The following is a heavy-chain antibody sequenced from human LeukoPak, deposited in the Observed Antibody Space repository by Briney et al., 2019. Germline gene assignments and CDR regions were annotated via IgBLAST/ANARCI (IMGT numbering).Heavy chain of an antibody. J-gene: IGHJ4*02. CDR2: INPNSGGT. Sequence: ASVKVSCKAAGYTLTGYYMHWVRQAPGQGLEWMGWINPNSGGTSYAQKFQGRVTMTRDTSISTAYMELSRLRSDDTAVYYCARGRCSSRSCYLFDYWGQGTLVTVSS. D-gene: IGHD2-2*01. CDR3: ARGRCSSRSCYLFDY. V-gene: IGHV1-2*02. CDR1: GYTLTGYY.